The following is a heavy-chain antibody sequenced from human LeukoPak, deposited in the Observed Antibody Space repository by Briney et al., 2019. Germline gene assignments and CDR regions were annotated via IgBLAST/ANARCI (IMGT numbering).Heavy chain of an antibody. CDR3: ATVPYGSGIDY. CDR2: ISSSGNTI. J-gene: IGHJ4*02. CDR1: GFTFSSYE. Sequence: GGSLRLSCAASGFTFSSYEMNWVRQAQGKGLEWVSYISSSGNTINYADSVKGRFTISRDNAKNSLYLQMNSLRAEDTAGYYCATVPYGSGIDYWGQGTLVTVSS. D-gene: IGHD3-10*01. V-gene: IGHV3-48*03.